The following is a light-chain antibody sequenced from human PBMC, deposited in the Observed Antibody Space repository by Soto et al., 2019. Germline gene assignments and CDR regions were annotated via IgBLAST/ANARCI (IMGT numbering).Light chain of an antibody. V-gene: IGLV2-14*02. Sequence: QSVLTQPASVSGSPGQSITISCTGTSSDVVNDLLVSWYQQQPGKAPKLMIYEGTKRPAGVSDRFSGSKSGNTASLTISGLQPEDETDYYCSSYTSSNTLVFGTGTKVTVL. J-gene: IGLJ1*01. CDR1: SSDVVNDLL. CDR2: EGT. CDR3: SSYTSSNTLV.